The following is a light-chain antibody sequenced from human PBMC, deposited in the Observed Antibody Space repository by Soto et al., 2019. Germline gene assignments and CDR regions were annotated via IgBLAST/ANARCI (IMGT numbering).Light chain of an antibody. V-gene: IGKV3-20*01. J-gene: IGKJ1*01. CDR3: QQSASPPST. CDR2: GAS. CDR1: QPVSSY. Sequence: IVVTLSLSTLSLSTRERVTLSCRASQPVSSYLDWYQQEPGQAPRLLIYGASSWPSGVPDRFSGSGSGTDFTLTISSLEPEDFAGYNCQQSASPPSTFAQGTKVDIK.